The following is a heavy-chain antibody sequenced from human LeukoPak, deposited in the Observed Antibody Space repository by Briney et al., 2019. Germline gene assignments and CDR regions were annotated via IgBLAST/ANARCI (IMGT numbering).Heavy chain of an antibody. CDR1: GYIFTAYY. Sequence: ASVKVSCKASGYIFTAYYIHWVRQAPGQGPEWMGWIIPNTGGTNYAQKLQGRVTITSDTSISTAYMEVSSLKSDDTAVYYCAREGGNGGFDYWGQGTLVTVSS. V-gene: IGHV1-2*02. J-gene: IGHJ4*02. CDR2: IIPNTGGT. D-gene: IGHD4-23*01. CDR3: AREGGNGGFDY.